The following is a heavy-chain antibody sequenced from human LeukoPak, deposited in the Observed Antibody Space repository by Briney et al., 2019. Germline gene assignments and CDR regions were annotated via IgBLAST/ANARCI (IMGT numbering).Heavy chain of an antibody. CDR2: INPNSGGT. Sequence: ASVKVSCKASGYTFTDYYIHWVRQAPGQGLEWMGWINPNSGGTNYAQKLQGRVTMTRDTSFSTAYTELSRLRSDDTAVYYCARDSHDWNYSGFDPWGQGTLVTVSS. D-gene: IGHD1-7*01. V-gene: IGHV1-2*02. J-gene: IGHJ5*02. CDR3: ARDSHDWNYSGFDP. CDR1: GYTFTDYY.